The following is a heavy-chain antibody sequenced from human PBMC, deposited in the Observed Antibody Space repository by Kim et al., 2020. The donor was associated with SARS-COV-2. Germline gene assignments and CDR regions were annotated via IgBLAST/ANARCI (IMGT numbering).Heavy chain of an antibody. D-gene: IGHD1-1*01. CDR1: GFTVSSNY. Sequence: GGSLRLSCAASGFTVSSNYMSWVRQAPGKGLEWVSVIYSGGSTYYADSLKGRFTISRDNSKNTLYLHINSLRAEYTAVYYCAALPTGAYWGQGTLVTVSS. CDR2: IYSGGST. CDR3: AALPTGAY. J-gene: IGHJ4*02. V-gene: IGHV3-53*01.